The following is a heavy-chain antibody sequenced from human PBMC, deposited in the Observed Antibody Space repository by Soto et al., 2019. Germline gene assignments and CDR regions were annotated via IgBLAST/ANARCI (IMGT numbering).Heavy chain of an antibody. CDR2: ISGRGDNT. D-gene: IGHD2-15*01. CDR1: GFIFSNYV. V-gene: IGHV3-23*01. J-gene: IGHJ4*02. Sequence: DVQLLDSGGGLVQPGGSLRLSCAASGFIFSNYVMSWVRQTPGKGLEWVSGISGRGDNTYYADSVKGRFTVSRDNSKNTLDLQMDSLRAEDTAVYYCAKTPLRVGPIDYWGQGTLVTVSS. CDR3: AKTPLRVGPIDY.